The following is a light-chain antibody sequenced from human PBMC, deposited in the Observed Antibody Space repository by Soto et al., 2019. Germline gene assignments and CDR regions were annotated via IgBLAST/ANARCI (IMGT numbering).Light chain of an antibody. CDR2: DTS. CDR3: QQYGSSPS. V-gene: IGKV3D-20*01. J-gene: IGKJ1*01. CDR1: QRVSGGF. Sequence: IVLTQSPATLALSPGERATLSCRASQRVSGGFLAWYQQKPGLAPRLILYDTSFRATGIPDRFSGSGSGTDFTLTISRLDPEDFAVYYCQQYGSSPSFGQGTKVDI.